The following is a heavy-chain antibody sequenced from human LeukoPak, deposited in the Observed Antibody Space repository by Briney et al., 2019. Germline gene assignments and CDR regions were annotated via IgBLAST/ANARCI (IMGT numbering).Heavy chain of an antibody. CDR3: ATTLSVLGYYFDY. CDR1: GFTFSSYS. Sequence: GGSLRLSCAASGFTFSSYSMNWVRQAPGKGLEWVSSISSSSSYIYYADSVKGRFTISRDNAKNSLYLQMNSLRAEDTAVYYCATTLSVLGYYFDYWGQGTLVTVSS. V-gene: IGHV3-21*01. J-gene: IGHJ4*02. CDR2: ISSSSSYI.